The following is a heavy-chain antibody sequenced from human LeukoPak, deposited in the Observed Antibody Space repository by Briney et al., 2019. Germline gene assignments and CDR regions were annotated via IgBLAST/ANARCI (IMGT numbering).Heavy chain of an antibody. D-gene: IGHD3-22*01. CDR2: IDPGDSYT. V-gene: IGHV5-10-1*01. Sequence: GESLKISCKGSGYSFTSYWISWVRQMPGKGLEWMGRIDPGDSYTNYGPSFQGHVTISADKSISTAYLQWSSLKASDTAMYYCAKRHRPYYYDSSGYYEDAFDIWGQGTMVTVSS. CDR1: GYSFTSYW. J-gene: IGHJ3*02. CDR3: AKRHRPYYYDSSGYYEDAFDI.